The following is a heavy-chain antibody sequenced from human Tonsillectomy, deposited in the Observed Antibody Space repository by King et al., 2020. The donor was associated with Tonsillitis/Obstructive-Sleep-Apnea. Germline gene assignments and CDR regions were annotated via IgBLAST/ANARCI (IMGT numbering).Heavy chain of an antibody. CDR2: ISSSSSDT. CDR1: GFTFSDYY. CDR3: ARDMSQGYCSSTSCYVFDAFDI. Sequence: QLVQSGGGLVKPGGSLRLSCAASGFTFSDYYMSWIRQAPGKGLEWGSYISSSSSDTNYADSVKGRFTITRDNAKNSLYLQMNSLRAEDTAVYYCARDMSQGYCSSTSCYVFDAFDIWGQGTMVTVSS. V-gene: IGHV3-11*05. J-gene: IGHJ3*02. D-gene: IGHD2-2*01.